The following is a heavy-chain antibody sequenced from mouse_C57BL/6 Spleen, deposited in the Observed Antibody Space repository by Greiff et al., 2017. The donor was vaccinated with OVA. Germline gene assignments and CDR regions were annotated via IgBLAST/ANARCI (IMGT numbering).Heavy chain of an antibody. CDR1: GFTFSDYG. CDR3: ARPDDYYVHYAMDY. J-gene: IGHJ4*01. Sequence: DVQLVESGGGLVKPGGSLKLSCAASGFTFSDYGMHWVRQAPEKGLEWVAYISSGSSTIYYADTVKGRFTISRDNATNTLFLQMTSLRSEDTAMYYCARPDDYYVHYAMDYWGQGTSVTVSS. CDR2: ISSGSSTI. V-gene: IGHV5-17*01. D-gene: IGHD2-3*01.